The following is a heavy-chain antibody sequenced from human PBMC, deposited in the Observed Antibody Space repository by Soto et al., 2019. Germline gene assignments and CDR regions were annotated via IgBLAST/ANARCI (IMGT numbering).Heavy chain of an antibody. CDR2: INGVNGNT. D-gene: IGHD1-1*01. V-gene: IGHV1-3*01. CDR3: ARAPRLTQLSA. CDR1: GYTFSTSG. Sequence: QVQLVQSGAEVKKAGASIRISCKASGYTFSTSGMHWVRQAPGQGLEWVGWINGVNGNTKYSKKFQDRVTITRDSSASTAYMEVSGLTSEDTGVFYCARAPRLTQLSAWGQGTQVIVSS. J-gene: IGHJ5*02.